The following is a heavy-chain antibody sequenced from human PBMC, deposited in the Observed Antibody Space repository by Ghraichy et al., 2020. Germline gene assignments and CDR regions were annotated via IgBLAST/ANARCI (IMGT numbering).Heavy chain of an antibody. CDR1: GDSISSGGYY. V-gene: IGHV4-30-4*01. J-gene: IGHJ4*02. D-gene: IGHD3-10*01. CDR3: ARDRSPYSSGSLYPLFDF. Sequence: SETLSLTCTVSGDSISSGGYYWSWIRQPPGKGLEWIGYIYYNGRTYHNPSLRGRVTISVDTSKNQFSLKLSSVTAADTAVYYRARDRSPYSSGSLYPLFDFWGQGTLVTVSS. CDR2: IYYNGRT.